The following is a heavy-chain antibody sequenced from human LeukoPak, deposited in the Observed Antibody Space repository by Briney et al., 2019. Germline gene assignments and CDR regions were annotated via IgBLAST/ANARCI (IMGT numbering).Heavy chain of an antibody. J-gene: IGHJ4*02. Sequence: ASVKVSCKASGYTFTGYYMHWVRQAPGQGLEWMGWINPNSGGTNYAQKFQGRVTMTRDTSISTAYMELSRLRSDDTAVYYCARERANSGYDPAGDFWGQGTLVTVSS. CDR3: ARERANSGYDPAGDF. CDR2: INPNSGGT. CDR1: GYTFTGYY. D-gene: IGHD5-12*01. V-gene: IGHV1-2*02.